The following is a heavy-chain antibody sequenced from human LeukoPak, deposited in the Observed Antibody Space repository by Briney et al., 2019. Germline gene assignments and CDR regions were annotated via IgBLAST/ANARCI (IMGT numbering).Heavy chain of an antibody. Sequence: GGSLRLSCAAPGFSFSGSAMHWVRQASGKGLEWVGRIRSKANSYATAYAASVKGRFTISRDDSKNTAYLQMNSLKTEDTAVYYCTRQSSYYYDSSGIPTTRGYYYYYYMDVWGKGTTVTVSS. CDR1: GFSFSGSA. J-gene: IGHJ6*03. CDR2: IRSKANSYAT. CDR3: TRQSSYYYDSSGIPTTRGYYYYYYMDV. D-gene: IGHD3-22*01. V-gene: IGHV3-73*01.